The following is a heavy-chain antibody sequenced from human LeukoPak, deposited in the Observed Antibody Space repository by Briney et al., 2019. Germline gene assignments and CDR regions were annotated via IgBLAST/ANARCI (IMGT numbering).Heavy chain of an antibody. V-gene: IGHV4-34*01. D-gene: IGHD3-9*01. J-gene: IGHJ4*02. Sequence: SDTLSLTCPVYGGSFSGYYWSWIRQPPPKGLEWIGEINHSGSTNYNPSLNSRVTILVDTSKNQFSLKLSSVTAAYTAVYYCARGGLRYSDWLLQEFDYWGQGTLVTVSS. CDR1: GGSFSGYY. CDR2: INHSGST. CDR3: ARGGLRYSDWLLQEFDY.